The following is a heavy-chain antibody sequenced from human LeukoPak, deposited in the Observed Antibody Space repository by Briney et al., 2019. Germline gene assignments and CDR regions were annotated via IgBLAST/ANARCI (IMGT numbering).Heavy chain of an antibody. V-gene: IGHV1-2*02. CDR2: INPNSGGT. J-gene: IGHJ4*02. Sequence: ASVKVSCKASGYTFTGYYMHWVRQAPGQGLEWMGWINPNSGGTNYAQKFQGRVTMTRDTSISTAYVELSRLRSDDTAVYYCARITYYYGSNYFDYWGQGTLVTVSS. CDR1: GYTFTGYY. CDR3: ARITYYYGSNYFDY. D-gene: IGHD3-10*01.